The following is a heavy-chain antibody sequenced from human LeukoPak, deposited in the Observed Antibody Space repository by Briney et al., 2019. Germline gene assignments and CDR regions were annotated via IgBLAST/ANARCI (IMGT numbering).Heavy chain of an antibody. CDR2: IWYDGSNK. D-gene: IGHD5-18*01. Sequence: GGSLRLSCAASGFTFSSYGMHWVRQAPGKGLEWVAVIWYDGSNKYYADSVKGRFTISRDNSKNTLYLQMNSLRAEDTAVYYCARDGFGYGLPFDYWGQGTLVTVSS. V-gene: IGHV3-33*01. J-gene: IGHJ4*02. CDR1: GFTFSSYG. CDR3: ARDGFGYGLPFDY.